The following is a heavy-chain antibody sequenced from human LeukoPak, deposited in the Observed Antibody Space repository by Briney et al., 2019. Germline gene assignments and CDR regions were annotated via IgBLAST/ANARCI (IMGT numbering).Heavy chain of an antibody. CDR2: IYYSGST. Sequence: SETLSLTCTVSGGSISSGGYYWSWIRQHPGKGLEWIGYIYYSGSTYYNPSLKSRVTISVDTSKNQFSLKLSSVTAADTAVYYCARTPAATIFGVVISPNFDYWGQGTLVTVSS. D-gene: IGHD3-3*01. V-gene: IGHV4-31*03. CDR3: ARTPAATIFGVVISPNFDY. J-gene: IGHJ4*02. CDR1: GGSISSGGYY.